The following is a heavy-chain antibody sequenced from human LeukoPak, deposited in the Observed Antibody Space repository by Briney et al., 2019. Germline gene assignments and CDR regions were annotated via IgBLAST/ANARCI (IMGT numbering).Heavy chain of an antibody. CDR3: ATGYSGYDWYHFDF. D-gene: IGHD5-12*01. V-gene: IGHV3-74*01. CDR1: GFTFSSYW. Sequence: GGALRLSCAASGFTFSSYWMHWVRQAPGKGLVGVSRINSDGSSTSYADSVKGRVTISRENAKNTLYLQMNSLRAEDTAVYYCATGYSGYDWYHFDFWGQGTLVTVSS. CDR2: INSDGSST. J-gene: IGHJ4*02.